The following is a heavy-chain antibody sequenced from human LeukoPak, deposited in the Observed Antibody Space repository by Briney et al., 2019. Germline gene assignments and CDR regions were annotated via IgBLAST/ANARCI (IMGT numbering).Heavy chain of an antibody. Sequence: GGSLRLSCAASGFTFSSYAMSWVRQAPGKGLEWVSAISGSGGSAYYADSVKGRFTIPRDNSKNTLYLQMNSLRAEDTAVYYCAKDVAAFPDYRGQGTLVPVSS. CDR3: AKDVAAFPDY. CDR1: GFTFSSYA. D-gene: IGHD6-13*01. CDR2: ISGSGGSA. J-gene: IGHJ4*02. V-gene: IGHV3-23*01.